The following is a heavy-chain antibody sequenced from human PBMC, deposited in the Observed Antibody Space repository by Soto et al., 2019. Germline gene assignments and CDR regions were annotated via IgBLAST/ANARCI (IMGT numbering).Heavy chain of an antibody. V-gene: IGHV1-69*13. J-gene: IGHJ3*02. D-gene: IGHD6-19*01. CDR2: IIPIFGTA. CDR1: GGTFSSYA. Sequence: SVKVSCKASGGTFSSYAISWVRQAPGQGLEWMGGIIPIFGTANYAQKFQGRVTITADESTSTAYMELSSLRSEDTAVYYCARDGEEQWLVRGAFDIWGQGTMVTVSS. CDR3: ARDGEEQWLVRGAFDI.